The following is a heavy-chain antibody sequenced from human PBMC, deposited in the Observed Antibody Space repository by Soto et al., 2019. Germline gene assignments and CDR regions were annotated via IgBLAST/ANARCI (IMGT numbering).Heavy chain of an antibody. D-gene: IGHD3-10*01. CDR1: GYTFTGYY. CDR3: ARSVMVRGVIPAFYYYYGMDV. J-gene: IGHJ6*02. Sequence: GASVKVSCKASGYTFTGYYMHWVRQAPGQGLEWMGWINPNNGGTNYAQKFQGWVTMTRDTSTSTAYMELSRLRSEDTAVYYCARSVMVRGVIPAFYYYYGMDVWGQGTTVTVSS. CDR2: INPNNGGT. V-gene: IGHV1-2*04.